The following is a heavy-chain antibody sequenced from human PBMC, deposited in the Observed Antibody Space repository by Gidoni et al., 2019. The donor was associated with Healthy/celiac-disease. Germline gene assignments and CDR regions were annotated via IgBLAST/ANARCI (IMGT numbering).Heavy chain of an antibody. CDR2: INSDGSST. CDR3: ARALEDIDPGIAVAGGYFDL. J-gene: IGHJ2*01. V-gene: IGHV3-74*01. Sequence: EVQLVESGGGLVQPGGSLRLSCAASGFTFCSYWMHWVRQAPGKGLVWVSRINSDGSSTSYADSVKGRFTISRDNAKNTLYLQMNSLRAEDTAVYYCARALEDIDPGIAVAGGYFDLWGRGTLVTVSS. CDR1: GFTFCSYW. D-gene: IGHD6-19*01.